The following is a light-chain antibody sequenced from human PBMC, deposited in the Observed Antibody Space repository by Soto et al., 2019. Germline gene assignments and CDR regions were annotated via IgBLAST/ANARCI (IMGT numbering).Light chain of an antibody. CDR3: TSYTNRYTYV. CDR1: SSDVGGYNY. CDR2: NVS. Sequence: QSVLTQPASGSGSPGQSITISCTGTSSDVGGYNYVAWYQQHPGKAPKLLIYNVSNRPSGVSNRFSGSKSGSTASLTISGLQAEDEADYYCTSYTNRYTYVFGTGTKVTVL. V-gene: IGLV2-14*01. J-gene: IGLJ1*01.